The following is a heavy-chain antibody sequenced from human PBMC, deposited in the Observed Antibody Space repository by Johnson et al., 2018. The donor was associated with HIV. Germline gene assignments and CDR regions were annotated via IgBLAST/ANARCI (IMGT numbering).Heavy chain of an antibody. CDR1: GFTFGSYG. D-gene: IGHD6-19*01. CDR3: ARVRRSGWYDNDAFDI. Sequence: QVQLVESGGGVVRPGGSLRLSCAASGFTFGSYGMHWVRQAPGKGLEWVAVISYDGSNKYSADSVKGRFTISRDDSKNTLYLQMNSLIPEDTAVYYCARVRRSGWYDNDAFDIWGQGTMVTVSS. J-gene: IGHJ3*02. V-gene: IGHV3-30*03. CDR2: ISYDGSNK.